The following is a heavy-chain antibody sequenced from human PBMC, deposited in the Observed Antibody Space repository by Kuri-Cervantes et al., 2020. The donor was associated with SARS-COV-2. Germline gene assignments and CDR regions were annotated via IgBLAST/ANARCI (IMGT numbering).Heavy chain of an antibody. CDR1: GYTFTSYG. Sequence: ASVKVSCKASGYTFTSYGISWVRQAPGQGLEWMGWISAYNGNTNYAQKLQGRVTMTTDTSTSTAYMELRSLRSDDTAVYYCARDLLMTLHSHYFDYWGQGTLVTVSS. D-gene: IGHD2-21*01. J-gene: IGHJ4*02. V-gene: IGHV1-18*01. CDR3: ARDLLMTLHSHYFDY. CDR2: ISAYNGNT.